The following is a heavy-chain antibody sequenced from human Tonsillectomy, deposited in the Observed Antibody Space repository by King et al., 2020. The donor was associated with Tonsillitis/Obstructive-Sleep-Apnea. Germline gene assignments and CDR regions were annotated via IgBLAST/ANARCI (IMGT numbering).Heavy chain of an antibody. CDR1: GFTFDDYA. Sequence: VQLVESGGGLVQPGRSLRLSCAASGFTFDDYAMYWVRQAPGKGLEWVSGISWNSGSIVYADSVKGRVTISRDNAKNSLYLHMNSLRTDDTALYYCAKDRVIAVSGTPGYAFDFWGQGTMVTVSS. D-gene: IGHD6-13*01. J-gene: IGHJ3*01. CDR3: AKDRVIAVSGTPGYAFDF. V-gene: IGHV3-9*01. CDR2: ISWNSGSI.